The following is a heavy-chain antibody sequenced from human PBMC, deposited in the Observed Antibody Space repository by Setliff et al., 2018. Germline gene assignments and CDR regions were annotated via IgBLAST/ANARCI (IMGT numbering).Heavy chain of an antibody. V-gene: IGHV4-34*01. CDR2: INHRGSA. J-gene: IGHJ4*02. CDR3: ARGRNIAARLLDS. Sequence: SETLSLTCAAYGGTFSDYYWTWIRQPPGKGLEWVGEINHRGSANYNPSLKSRVTISVDTSKDQFPLKVISMTAADTAVYYCARGRNIAARLLDSWGQGTLVTVSS. D-gene: IGHD6-6*01. CDR1: GGTFSDYY.